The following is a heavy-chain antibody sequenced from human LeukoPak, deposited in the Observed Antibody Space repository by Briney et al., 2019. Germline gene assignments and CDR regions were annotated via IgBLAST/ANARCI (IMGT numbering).Heavy chain of an antibody. CDR1: DYTFTSYG. Sequence: ASVKVSCKASDYTFTSYGISWVRQAPGQGLEWMGWISAYNGNTNYAQKLQGRVTMTTDTSTSTAYMELRSLRSDDTAVYYCARDMGEAYVRHSSGWYFFHYYYGMDVWGQGTTVTVSS. J-gene: IGHJ6*02. V-gene: IGHV1-18*01. D-gene: IGHD6-19*01. CDR3: ARDMGEAYVRHSSGWYFFHYYYGMDV. CDR2: ISAYNGNT.